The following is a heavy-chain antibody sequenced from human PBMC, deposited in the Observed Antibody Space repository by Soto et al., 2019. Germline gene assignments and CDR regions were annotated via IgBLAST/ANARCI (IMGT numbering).Heavy chain of an antibody. CDR2: IFYTDNE. Sequence: SGPTVLNPTHTRTLTCNFSGFSVTTAPGDVRWIRQPRGKALEWLELIFYTDNEHYSPSLKSSITITKDNSKNQVVLTMTTMDAVDTAIYYCVQTGYSYDHFGYWGRGTLVTVSS. D-gene: IGHD5-18*01. V-gene: IGHV2-5*01. CDR3: VQTGYSYDHFGY. CDR1: GFSVTTAPGD. J-gene: IGHJ4*02.